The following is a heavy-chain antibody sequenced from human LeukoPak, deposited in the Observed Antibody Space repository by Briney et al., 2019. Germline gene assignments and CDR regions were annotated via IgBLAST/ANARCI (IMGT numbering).Heavy chain of an antibody. D-gene: IGHD5-18*01. CDR1: GFTFSSYS. J-gene: IGHJ4*02. V-gene: IGHV3-48*02. Sequence: GGSLRLSSAASGFTFSSYSMNWVRQAPGKGLEWVSYISSSSSTIYDADSVKGRFTISRDNAKNSLYLQMNSLRDKDTAVYYCARERGYSYGYSDYWGQGTLVTVSS. CDR2: ISSSSSTI. CDR3: ARERGYSYGYSDY.